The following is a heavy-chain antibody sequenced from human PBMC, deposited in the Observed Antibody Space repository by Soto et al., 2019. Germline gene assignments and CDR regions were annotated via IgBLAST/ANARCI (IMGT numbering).Heavy chain of an antibody. D-gene: IGHD6-6*01. J-gene: IGHJ3*02. Sequence: PGESLKISCKGSGYSFTIYWIGWVRQMPGKGLEWMGIIYPGDSDTRYSPSFQGQVTISADKSISTAYLQWSSLKASDTAMYYCAGWRSSVVDAFDIWGQGTMVTVSS. CDR1: GYSFTIYW. CDR2: IYPGDSDT. V-gene: IGHV5-51*01. CDR3: AGWRSSVVDAFDI.